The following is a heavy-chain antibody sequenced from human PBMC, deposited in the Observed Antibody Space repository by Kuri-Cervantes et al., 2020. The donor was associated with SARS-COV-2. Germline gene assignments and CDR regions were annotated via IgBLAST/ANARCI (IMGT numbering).Heavy chain of an antibody. CDR3: ARGPTKEFGQLGP. CDR1: GFTFSSYS. Sequence: GGSLRLSCAASGFTFSSYSMNWVRQAPGKGLEWVSSISSSSSYIYYADSVKGRFTISRDNAKNSLYLQMNSLRSEDTAVYYCARGPTKEFGQLGPWGQGTLVTVSS. J-gene: IGHJ4*02. V-gene: IGHV3-21*04. CDR2: ISSSSSYI. D-gene: IGHD6-6*01.